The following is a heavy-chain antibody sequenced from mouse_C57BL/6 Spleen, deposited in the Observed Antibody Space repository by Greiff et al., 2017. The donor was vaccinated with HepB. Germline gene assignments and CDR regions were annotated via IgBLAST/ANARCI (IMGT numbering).Heavy chain of an antibody. V-gene: IGHV1-53*01. CDR2: INPSNGGT. CDR1: GYTFTSYW. J-gene: IGHJ4*01. CDR3: ARCPDDYDDPYYAMDC. D-gene: IGHD2-4*01. Sequence: VQLQQPGTELVKPGASVKLSCKASGYTFTSYWMHWVKQRPGQGLEWIGNINPSNGGTNYNEKFKSKATLTVDKSSSTAYMQLSSLTSEDSAVYYCARCPDDYDDPYYAMDCWGQGTSVTVAS.